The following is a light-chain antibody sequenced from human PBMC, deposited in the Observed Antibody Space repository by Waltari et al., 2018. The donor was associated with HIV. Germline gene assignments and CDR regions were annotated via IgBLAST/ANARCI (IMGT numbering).Light chain of an antibody. J-gene: IGKJ1*01. CDR1: QHISSW. CDR3: QHYNFWPYA. CDR2: KAS. Sequence: DIQMTQSPSTLSASVGDRVTITCRASQHISSWVAWFQKKPGKGPKTLIYKASELESGVPSRFSGSGAGTEFTLTISDLHPDDFATYFCQHYNFWPYAFGQGTKVEI. V-gene: IGKV1-5*03.